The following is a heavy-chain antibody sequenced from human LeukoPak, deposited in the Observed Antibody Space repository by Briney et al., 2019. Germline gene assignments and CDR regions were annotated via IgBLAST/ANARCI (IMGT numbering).Heavy chain of an antibody. Sequence: SQTLSLTCTVSGGSVNSGGYYSSWIRQHPGKGLEWIGYISYSGSTYYNPSLKSRLTISLDTSKNQFSLRLSSVSAADAAVYFCAVGPHHYFDSWGQGTLVTVSS. V-gene: IGHV4-31*03. CDR3: AVGPHHYFDS. J-gene: IGHJ4*02. CDR1: GGSVNSGGYY. CDR2: ISYSGST.